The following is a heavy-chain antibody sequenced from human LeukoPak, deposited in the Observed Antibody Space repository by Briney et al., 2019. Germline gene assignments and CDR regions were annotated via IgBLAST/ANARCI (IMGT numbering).Heavy chain of an antibody. Sequence: QPGRSLRLSCAASGFTFSSYAMHWVRQAPGKGLEWVAVISYDGSNKYYTDSVKGRFTISRDNSKNTLYLQMNSLRAEDTAVYYCAKHSYRVDSFTDYWGQGTLVTVSS. CDR2: ISYDGSNK. V-gene: IGHV3-30-3*02. CDR3: AKHSYRVDSFTDY. D-gene: IGHD5-12*01. J-gene: IGHJ4*02. CDR1: GFTFSSYA.